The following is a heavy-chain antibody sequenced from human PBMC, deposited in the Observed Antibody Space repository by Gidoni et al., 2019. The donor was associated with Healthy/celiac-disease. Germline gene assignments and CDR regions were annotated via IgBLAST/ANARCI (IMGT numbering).Heavy chain of an antibody. Sequence: QVQLQQWGAGLLKPLETLSLTCAVYGGSFSGYYWSWIRPPPGKGLEWIGEINHSGSTNYNPTLKSRVTISVDTSKNQFSLKLSSVTAADTAVYYCARASPDIVVVVAATGYFDYWGQGTLVTVSS. J-gene: IGHJ4*02. V-gene: IGHV4-34*01. CDR3: ARASPDIVVVVAATGYFDY. CDR2: INHSGST. CDR1: GGSFSGYY. D-gene: IGHD2-15*01.